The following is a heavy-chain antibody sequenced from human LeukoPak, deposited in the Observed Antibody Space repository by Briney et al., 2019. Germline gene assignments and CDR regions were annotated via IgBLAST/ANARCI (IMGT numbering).Heavy chain of an antibody. V-gene: IGHV3-7*01. CDR2: IRGDGNEK. D-gene: IGHD2-2*01. CDR3: AKAFIEYQLLSAPDY. J-gene: IGHJ4*02. Sequence: GGSLRLSCAASGFSFSSYWMTWVRQAPGRGLEFVANIRGDGNEKYYMDSMKGRLTISRDNAKNSLYLQMNSLRAEDTAVYYCAKAFIEYQLLSAPDYWGQGTLVTVSS. CDR1: GFSFSSYW.